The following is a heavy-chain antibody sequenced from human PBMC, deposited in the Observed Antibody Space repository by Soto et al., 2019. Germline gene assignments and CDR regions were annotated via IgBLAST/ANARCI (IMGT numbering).Heavy chain of an antibody. J-gene: IGHJ6*02. CDR2: ISAYNGNT. Sequence: ASVKVSCKASGYTFTSYGISWVRQAPGQGLEWMGWISAYNGNTNYAQKLQGRVTMTTDTSTSTADMELRSLRSDDTTVYYCARNNSSRWYYYYYGMDVWGQGTTVTVSS. CDR3: ARNNSSRWYYYYYGMDV. CDR1: GYTFTSYG. V-gene: IGHV1-18*04. D-gene: IGHD6-13*01.